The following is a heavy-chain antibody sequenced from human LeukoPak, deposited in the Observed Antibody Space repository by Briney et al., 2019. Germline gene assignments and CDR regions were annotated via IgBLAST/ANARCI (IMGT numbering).Heavy chain of an antibody. J-gene: IGHJ3*02. CDR1: GYRFPSDW. D-gene: IGHD2/OR15-2a*01. V-gene: IGHV5-51*01. CDR3: ARQASMSGAFDI. CDR2: IFPGDSDI. Sequence: GESLKISCTASGYRFPSDWTTWVRQMPGTGLEWMGMIFPGDSDIRYSASFQGQVTLSVDKSIATVYLQWSSLKASDTAMYYCARQASMSGAFDIWGQGTMVTVSS.